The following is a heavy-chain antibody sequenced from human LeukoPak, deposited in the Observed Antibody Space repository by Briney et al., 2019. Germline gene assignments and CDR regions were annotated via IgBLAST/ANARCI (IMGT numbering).Heavy chain of an antibody. D-gene: IGHD6-13*01. Sequence: GGSLRLSCAASGFTFSSYAMSWVRQAPGKGLEWVSAISGSGGSTYYADSVKGRFTISRDNSKNTLYLQMNSLRAEDTAVYYCAKDYSSSWSPGYFDYWGQGTLVTVSS. CDR2: ISGSGGST. CDR1: GFTFSSYA. J-gene: IGHJ4*02. CDR3: AKDYSSSWSPGYFDY. V-gene: IGHV3-23*01.